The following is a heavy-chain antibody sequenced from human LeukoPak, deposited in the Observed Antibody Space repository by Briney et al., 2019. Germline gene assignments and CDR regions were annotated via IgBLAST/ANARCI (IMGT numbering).Heavy chain of an antibody. D-gene: IGHD3-10*01. V-gene: IGHV3-30*03. Sequence: PGRSLRLSCAASGFIFSDFDMHWVRQAPGKGLEWVALISYDDSRKYYADSVKGRFTISRDNSKNTLYLQMNSLRPEDTALYYCARPRDESRSYYPPLDYWGQGTLVTASS. J-gene: IGHJ4*02. CDR1: GFIFSDFD. CDR2: ISYDDSRK. CDR3: ARPRDESRSYYPPLDY.